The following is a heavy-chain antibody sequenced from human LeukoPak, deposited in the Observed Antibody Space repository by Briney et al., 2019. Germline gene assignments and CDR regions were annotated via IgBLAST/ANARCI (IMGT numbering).Heavy chain of an antibody. J-gene: IGHJ4*02. Sequence: ASVKVSCKVSGYTLTELSMHWVRQAPGKGLEWMGGFDPEDGETIYAQKFQGRVTMTEDTSTDTAYMELSSLRSEDTAVYYCAAASPRGSPEGEDYFDYWGQGTLVTVSS. CDR2: FDPEDGET. D-gene: IGHD2-15*01. V-gene: IGHV1-24*01. CDR3: AAASPRGSPEGEDYFDY. CDR1: GYTLTELS.